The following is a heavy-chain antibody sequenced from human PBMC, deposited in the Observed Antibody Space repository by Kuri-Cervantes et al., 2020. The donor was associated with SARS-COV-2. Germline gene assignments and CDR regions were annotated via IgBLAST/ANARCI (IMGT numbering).Heavy chain of an antibody. CDR1: RGSYSGYY. J-gene: IGHJ4*01. CDR3: AIGQSSITIFGVVIIPTIYYFDY. V-gene: IGHV4-34*01. CDR2: INHSGST. Sequence: SETLSLTCAVYRGSYSGYYWSWIRQPPGKGLEWIGEINHSGSTNYNPSLKSRVTISVDTSKNQFSLKLSSVTAADTAVYYCAIGQSSITIFGVVIIPTIYYFDYWGHGTPVNGAS. D-gene: IGHD3-3*01.